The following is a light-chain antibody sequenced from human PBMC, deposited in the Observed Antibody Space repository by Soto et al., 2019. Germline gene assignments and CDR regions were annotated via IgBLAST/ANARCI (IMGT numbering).Light chain of an antibody. CDR2: GAS. CDR3: QQYGSSRT. J-gene: IGKJ1*01. Sequence: DIALTQSPGTLSLSPGERATLSCKASQSVRSSYLAWYQQKPGQAPRLLICGASSRATGIPDRFSGGGSGTDFTLTISRLEPEDFAVYYCQQYGSSRTFGQGTKVDIK. V-gene: IGKV3-20*01. CDR1: QSVRSSY.